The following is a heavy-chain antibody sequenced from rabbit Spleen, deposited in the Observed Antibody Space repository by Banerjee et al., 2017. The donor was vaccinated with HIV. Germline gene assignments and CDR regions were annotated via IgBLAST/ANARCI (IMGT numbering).Heavy chain of an antibody. Sequence: QSLEESGGGLVKPEGSLTLTCTASGFSFYSYYYICWVRQAPGKGLEWVGCIDTGSDSAYYASWVIRRFTISKISSTTVTLQMTSLTAADTATYFCARRGSGWGGYLHLWGPGTLVTVS. CDR1: GFSFYSYYY. CDR2: IDTGSDSA. D-gene: IGHD4-1*01. V-gene: IGHV1S40*01. J-gene: IGHJ4*01. CDR3: ARRGSGWGGYLHL.